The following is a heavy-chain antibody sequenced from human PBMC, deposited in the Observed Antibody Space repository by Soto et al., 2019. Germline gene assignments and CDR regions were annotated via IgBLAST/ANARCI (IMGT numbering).Heavy chain of an antibody. CDR2: INVYNGNT. J-gene: IGHJ4*02. V-gene: IGHV1-18*01. CDR1: GYTFTSYA. CDR3: ARDGVAVTTGISGY. Sequence: QVQLVQSGAEVKKPGASVKVSCKASGYTFTSYAISWVRQAPGQGLEWMGWINVYNGNTKYAQKFQCRVTMTTDTSTSTVYMELRSLPSDDAAVYYCARDGVAVTTGISGYWGQGTLVTVSS. D-gene: IGHD4-4*01.